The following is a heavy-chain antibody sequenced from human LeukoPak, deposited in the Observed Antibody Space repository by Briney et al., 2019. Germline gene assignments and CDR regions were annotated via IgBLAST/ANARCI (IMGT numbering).Heavy chain of an antibody. J-gene: IGHJ5*02. CDR1: GGSFSGYY. V-gene: IGHV4-34*01. D-gene: IGHD2-15*01. CDR3: ARFRKLPRFDP. CDR2: INHSGST. Sequence: SQTLSITNADYGGSFSGYYWSLIRQPPAQRLLWIGEINHSGSTNYNPSLKSRVTISVDTSKNQFSLKLSSVTAADTAVYYCARFRKLPRFDPWGQGTLVTVSS.